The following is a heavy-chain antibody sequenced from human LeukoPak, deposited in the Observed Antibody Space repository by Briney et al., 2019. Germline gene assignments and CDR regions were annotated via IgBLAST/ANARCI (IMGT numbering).Heavy chain of an antibody. CDR2: ISGRGGST. J-gene: IGHJ4*02. D-gene: IGHD5/OR15-5a*01. Sequence: GGSLRLSCAGSGFAFNNFAMSWVRQAPGKGLEWVSSISGRGGSTYYADSLRGRFIISRDNSKNTLYLQMNSLRDEDTAFYYCALIYDFFNGGTVGDYWGQGALVTVSS. CDR3: ALIYDFFNGGTVGDY. CDR1: GFAFNNFA. V-gene: IGHV3-23*01.